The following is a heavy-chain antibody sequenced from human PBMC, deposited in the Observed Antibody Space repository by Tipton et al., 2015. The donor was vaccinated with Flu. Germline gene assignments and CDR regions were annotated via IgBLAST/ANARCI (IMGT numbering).Heavy chain of an antibody. V-gene: IGHV3-7*01. D-gene: IGHD1-1*01. CDR2: IKQDGSEK. CDR3: ARDLTNNDGMDV. Sequence: SLRLSCTASGFTFSNYWLIWVRQAPGKGLEWVANIKQDGSEKYYVDSVKGRFTISRDNAKNSLYLQMNSLRADDSAVYYCARDLTNNDGMDVWGQGTTVTVSS. CDR1: GFTFSNYW. J-gene: IGHJ6*02.